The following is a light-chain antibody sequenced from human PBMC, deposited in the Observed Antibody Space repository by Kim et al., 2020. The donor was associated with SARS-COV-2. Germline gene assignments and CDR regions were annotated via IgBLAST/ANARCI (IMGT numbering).Light chain of an antibody. V-gene: IGKV1-39*01. CDR3: QQTYTTPPWT. CDR2: TAS. J-gene: IGKJ1*01. CDR1: QNISNY. Sequence: SVGDKVTITCRPSQNISNYLNWYQQRQGKAPKLLIYTASTLQSGVPSRFSGSGSGTVFTLTISRLQPEDFATYFCQQTYTTPPWTFGQGTKVDIK.